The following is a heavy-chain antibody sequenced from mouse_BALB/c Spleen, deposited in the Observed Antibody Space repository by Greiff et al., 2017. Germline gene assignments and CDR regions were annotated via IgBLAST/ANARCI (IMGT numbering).Heavy chain of an antibody. Sequence: VMLVESGPGLVAPSQSLSITCTVSGFSLTSYGVHWVRQPPGKGLEWLGVIWAGGSTNYNSALMSRLSISNDNSKSQVFLKMNSLQTDDTAMYYCARSRYGSSPYFDYWGQGTTLTVSS. V-gene: IGHV2-9*02. D-gene: IGHD1-1*01. J-gene: IGHJ2*01. CDR1: GFSLTSYG. CDR2: IWAGGST. CDR3: ARSRYGSSPYFDY.